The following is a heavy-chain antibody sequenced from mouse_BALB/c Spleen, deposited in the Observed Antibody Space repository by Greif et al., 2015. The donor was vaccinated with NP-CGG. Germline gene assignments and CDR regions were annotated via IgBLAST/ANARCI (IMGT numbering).Heavy chain of an antibody. CDR1: GYNFTSYW. V-gene: IGHV1-55*01. CDR3: ARGGNYAMDY. Sequence: VQLQQSGAELVKPGTSVKLSCKASGYNFTSYWINWVKLRPGQGLEWIGDIYPGSGSTNYNEKFKSKATLTVDTSSSTAYMQLSSLASEDSALYYCARGGNYAMDYWGQGTSVTVSS. J-gene: IGHJ4*01. CDR2: IYPGSGST.